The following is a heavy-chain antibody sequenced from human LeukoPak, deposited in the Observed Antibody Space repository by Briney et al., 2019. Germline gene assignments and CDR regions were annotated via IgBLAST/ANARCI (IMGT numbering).Heavy chain of an antibody. D-gene: IGHD4-17*01. Sequence: ASVKVSCKPSGYTFTCYYMHWVRQAPGQGLEWMGWINPNSGGTNYAQKFQGRVTMTRDTSISTAYMELSRLRSDDTAVYYCARVGATVTTIDYWGQGTLVTVSS. J-gene: IGHJ4*02. CDR2: INPNSGGT. V-gene: IGHV1-2*02. CDR3: ARVGATVTTIDY. CDR1: GYTFTCYY.